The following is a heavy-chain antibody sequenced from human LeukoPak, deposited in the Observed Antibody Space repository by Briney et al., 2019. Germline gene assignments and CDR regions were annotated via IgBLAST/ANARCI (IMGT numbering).Heavy chain of an antibody. J-gene: IGHJ6*03. D-gene: IGHD4-17*01. CDR3: ARVATVTRPYYYYYMDV. CDR1: GGSFSGYY. V-gene: IGHV4-34*01. Sequence: SETLSLTCAVYGGSFSGYYWSWLRQPPGKGLEWIGEINHSGSTNHNPSLKSRVTISVDTSKNQFSLKLSSVTAADTAVYYCARVATVTRPYYYYYMDVWGKGTTVTISS. CDR2: INHSGST.